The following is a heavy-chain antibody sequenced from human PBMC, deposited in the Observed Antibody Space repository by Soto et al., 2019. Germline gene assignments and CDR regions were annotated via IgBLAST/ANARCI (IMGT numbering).Heavy chain of an antibody. CDR1: GYSFTTYW. D-gene: IGHD6-19*01. V-gene: IGHV5-51*01. CDR3: TRLGYSSGWNNWFDP. J-gene: IGHJ5*02. CDR2: IYPADSDT. Sequence: GESLKISRKGSGYSFTTYWIGWVRQMPGKGLEWMGVIYPADSDTRYSPSFQGQVTISADKSISTAYLQWSSLKASDTAMYYCTRLGYSSGWNNWFDPWGQGTLVTVSS.